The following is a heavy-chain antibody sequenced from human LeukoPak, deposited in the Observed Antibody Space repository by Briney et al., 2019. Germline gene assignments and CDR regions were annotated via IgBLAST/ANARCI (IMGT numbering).Heavy chain of an antibody. D-gene: IGHD1-26*01. CDR1: GFTFSDYY. V-gene: IGHV3-74*01. CDR3: MLVGATTQPPDY. Sequence: GGSLRLSCAASGFTFSDYYMSWIRQAPGKGLVWVSRINGDESITSYADSVKGRFTISRDNAKNTLYLQMNSLRVEDTAVYYCMLVGATTQPPDYWGQGTLVTVSS. J-gene: IGHJ4*02. CDR2: INGDESIT.